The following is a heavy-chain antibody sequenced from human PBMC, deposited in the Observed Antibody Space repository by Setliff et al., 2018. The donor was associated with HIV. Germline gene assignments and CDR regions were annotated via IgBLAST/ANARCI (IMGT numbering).Heavy chain of an antibody. CDR1: GGSFSDYY. Sequence: SETLSLTCAVYGGSFSDYYWSWIRQPPGQGLEWIGEINHRGSTNYNASLKSRVTISGDMSKKQFSLKLSSVTAADTAVYYCARDRRSIFGVDTKNWFDPWGQGTLVTVSS. CDR3: ARDRRSIFGVDTKNWFDP. V-gene: IGHV4-34*01. J-gene: IGHJ5*02. D-gene: IGHD3-3*01. CDR2: INHRGST.